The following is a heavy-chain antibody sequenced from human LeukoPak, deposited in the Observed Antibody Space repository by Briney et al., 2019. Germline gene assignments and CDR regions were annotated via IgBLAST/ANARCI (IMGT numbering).Heavy chain of an antibody. J-gene: IGHJ4*02. CDR2: IKQDGSEK. CDR3: ARSDIVLMVYATYYFDY. V-gene: IGHV3-7*01. CDR1: GFTFSSYW. Sequence: GGSLRLSCAASGFTFSSYWMSWVRQAPGEGLEWVANIKQDGSEKYYVDSVKGRFTISRDNAKNSLYLQMNSLRAEDTAVYYCARSDIVLMVYATYYFDYWGQGTLVTVSS. D-gene: IGHD2-8*01.